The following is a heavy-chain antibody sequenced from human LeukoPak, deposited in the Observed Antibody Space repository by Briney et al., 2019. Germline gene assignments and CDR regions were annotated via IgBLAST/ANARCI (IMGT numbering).Heavy chain of an antibody. V-gene: IGHV4-4*02. CDR3: ARDKRITGTTVGMDV. Sequence: SETLSLTCAVYGGSISSTNWWNWVRQPPGKGLEWIGQIYHSGSTNYNPSLKSRVTMSVDKSKNQFSLKLSSVTAADTAIYYCARDKRITGTTVGMDVWGQGTTVTVSS. D-gene: IGHD1/OR15-1a*01. J-gene: IGHJ6*02. CDR2: IYHSGST. CDR1: GGSISSTNW.